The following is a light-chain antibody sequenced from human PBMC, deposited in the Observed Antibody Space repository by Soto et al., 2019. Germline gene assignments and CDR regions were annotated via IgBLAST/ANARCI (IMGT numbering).Light chain of an antibody. Sequence: EIVMTQSPATLSVSPGERATLSCRASQSVSNNLAWYQKKPGQAPRLLIYGASTRATGIPARFSGGGSGTEFTLTISSLQSEDFAVYYCQQYNNWWTFGKGTRVEIK. J-gene: IGKJ1*01. CDR1: QSVSNN. CDR3: QQYNNWWT. V-gene: IGKV3-15*01. CDR2: GAS.